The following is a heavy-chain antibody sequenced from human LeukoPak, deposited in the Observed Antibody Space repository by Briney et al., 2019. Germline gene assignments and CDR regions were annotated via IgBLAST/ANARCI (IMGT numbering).Heavy chain of an antibody. J-gene: IGHJ6*03. CDR3: AKEGGVYSTPYYMDV. Sequence: GGSLRLSCAASGFTFSNYYMHWVRQAPGKGLVWVSHINSDGSDTNYADSVKGRFTISRDNAKNSLYLQMNSLRAEDTAVYYCAKEGGVYSTPYYMDVWGKGTTVTVSS. D-gene: IGHD1-26*01. CDR1: GFTFSNYY. V-gene: IGHV3-74*01. CDR2: INSDGSDT.